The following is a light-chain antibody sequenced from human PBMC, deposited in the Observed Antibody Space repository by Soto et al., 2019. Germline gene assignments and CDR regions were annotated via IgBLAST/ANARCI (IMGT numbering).Light chain of an antibody. CDR2: DAS. J-gene: IGKJ1*01. CDR1: QSISSF. CDR3: QQRTNWAWT. V-gene: IGKV3-11*01. Sequence: ETVLTQSPATLSLSPGERATLSCRASQSISSFLAWYQQKPGQAPRLLIYDASNRATGIPARFSGSGSGTDFTLTIRSLEPEDFAVYYCQQRTNWAWTFGQGTKVEIK.